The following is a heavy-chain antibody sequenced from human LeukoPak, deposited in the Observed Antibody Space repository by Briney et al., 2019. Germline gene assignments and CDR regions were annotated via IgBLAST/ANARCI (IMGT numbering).Heavy chain of an antibody. CDR2: INHSGGT. CDR1: GGSFSGYY. Sequence: SETLSLTCAVYGGSFSGYYWSWIRQPPGKGLEWIGEINHSGGTNYNPSLKSRVAISVDTSKNQFSLKLSPVTAADTAVYYCARHPRGSYVDYWGQGTLVTVSS. CDR3: ARHPRGSYVDY. V-gene: IGHV4-34*01. J-gene: IGHJ4*02. D-gene: IGHD1-26*01.